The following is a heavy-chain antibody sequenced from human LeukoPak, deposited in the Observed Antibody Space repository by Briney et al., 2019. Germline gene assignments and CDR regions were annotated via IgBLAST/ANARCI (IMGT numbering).Heavy chain of an antibody. J-gene: IGHJ3*01. CDR3: TRDSALLGVAFDL. D-gene: IGHD2-15*01. CDR2: ISSNGDNT. Sequence: GGSLRLSCSASGFPFNTYAIHWVRQAPGKGLEYVAGISSNGDNTDFADSAKGRFTISRDNSKSSLFLQMNSLRAEDTAVYFCTRDSALLGVAFDLWGQGTVVTVSS. V-gene: IGHV3-64D*06. CDR1: GFPFNTYA.